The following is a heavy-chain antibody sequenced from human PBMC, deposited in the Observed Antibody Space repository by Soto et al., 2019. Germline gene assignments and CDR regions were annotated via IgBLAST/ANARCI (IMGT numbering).Heavy chain of an antibody. J-gene: IGHJ6*02. V-gene: IGHV4-34*01. CDR3: ARARRSGSYYTYYGMDV. CDR2: INHSGST. D-gene: IGHD3-10*01. Sequence: PSETLSLTCAVYGGSFSGYYWSWIRQPPGKGLEWIGEINHSGSTNYNPSLKSRVTISVDTSKNQFSLKLSSVTAADTAVYYCARARRSGSYYTYYGMDVWGQGTTVTVSS. CDR1: GGSFSGYY.